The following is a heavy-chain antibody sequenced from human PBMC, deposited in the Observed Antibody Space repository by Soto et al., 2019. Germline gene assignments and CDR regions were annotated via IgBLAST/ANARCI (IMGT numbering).Heavy chain of an antibody. Sequence: QVQLQQWGAGLLKPSETLSLTCAVYGGSFSGYYWSWIRQPPGKGLEWIGEINHSGSTNYNPSLKSRVTISVDTSKNQFSLKLSSVTAADTAVYYCARGGRELLVATTYNWFDPWGQGTLVTVSS. CDR3: ARGGRELLVATTYNWFDP. D-gene: IGHD3-10*01. J-gene: IGHJ5*02. CDR2: INHSGST. V-gene: IGHV4-34*01. CDR1: GGSFSGYY.